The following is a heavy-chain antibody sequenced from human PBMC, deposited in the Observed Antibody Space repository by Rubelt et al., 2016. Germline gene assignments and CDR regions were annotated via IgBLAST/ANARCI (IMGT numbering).Heavy chain of an antibody. V-gene: IGHV3-23*04. CDR3: VRQLDLSRRWDY. CDR2: MSGSGGST. CDR1: GFTFSSYA. J-gene: IGHJ4*02. Sequence: EVQLVESGGGLVQPGGSLRLSCAASGFTFSSYAMSWVRQAPGKGLEWVAAMSGSGGSTYYADSVKGRFIISRDNSKNTLFLQMNSLRADDTAVFYCVRQLDLSRRWDYWGQGTLVTVSS. D-gene: IGHD2-2*03.